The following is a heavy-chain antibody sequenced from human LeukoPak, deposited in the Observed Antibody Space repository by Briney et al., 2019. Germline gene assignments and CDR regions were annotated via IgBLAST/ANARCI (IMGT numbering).Heavy chain of an antibody. CDR1: GFTFSNYG. CDR3: ARGTREYYDSSGHYYQYFDY. Sequence: GGSLRLSCGASGFTFSNYGMLWVRQAPGKGLEWVAFIRYDGNTQLYADSVKGRVTISRDNSKNTLYLHIHSLRSEDTAVYYCARGTREYYDSSGHYYQYFDYWGQGTLVTVSS. V-gene: IGHV3-30*02. J-gene: IGHJ4*02. D-gene: IGHD3-22*01. CDR2: IRYDGNTQ.